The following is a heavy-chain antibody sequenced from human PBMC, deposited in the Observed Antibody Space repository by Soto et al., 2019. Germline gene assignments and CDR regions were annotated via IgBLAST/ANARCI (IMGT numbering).Heavy chain of an antibody. D-gene: IGHD3-3*01. CDR3: ARGLWRLDYFDY. Sequence: QVQLVQSGAEVKKPGASVKVSCKASGYTFTSYDINWVRQATGQGLEWMGWMNPNSSNTGYAQMFQGRVTMTRNTSISTAYMELSSLRSEDTAVYYCARGLWRLDYFDYWGQGTLVTVSS. V-gene: IGHV1-8*01. J-gene: IGHJ4*02. CDR1: GYTFTSYD. CDR2: MNPNSSNT.